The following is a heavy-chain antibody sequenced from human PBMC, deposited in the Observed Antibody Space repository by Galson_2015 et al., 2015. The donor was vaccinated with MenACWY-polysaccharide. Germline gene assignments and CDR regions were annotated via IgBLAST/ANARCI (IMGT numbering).Heavy chain of an antibody. CDR2: MNPDGSEI. V-gene: IGHV3-7*01. D-gene: IGHD2-15*01. Sequence: SLRLSCAASGFTFSTYWMSWVRQAPGKGLEWVANMNPDGSEINYVDSVKGRFTISRDNAKNSLYLQVNSLRAEDTALYYCARDFGWSQFDYWGQGTLVTVSS. CDR1: GFTFSTYW. CDR3: ARDFGWSQFDY. J-gene: IGHJ4*02.